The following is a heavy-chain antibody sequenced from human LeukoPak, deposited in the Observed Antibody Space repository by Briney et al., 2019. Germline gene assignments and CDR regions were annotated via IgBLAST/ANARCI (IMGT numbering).Heavy chain of an antibody. V-gene: IGHV1-2*02. CDR1: GYTFTGYY. D-gene: IGHD3-10*01. J-gene: IGHJ4*02. CDR3: AREYGEQHEFTFDY. CDR2: INPNSGGT. Sequence: ASMKVSCKASGYTFTGYYMHWVRQAPGQGLEWMGWINPNSGGTNYAQKFQGRVTMTRDTSISTAYMELSRLRSDDTAVYYCAREYGEQHEFTFDYWGQGTLVTVSS.